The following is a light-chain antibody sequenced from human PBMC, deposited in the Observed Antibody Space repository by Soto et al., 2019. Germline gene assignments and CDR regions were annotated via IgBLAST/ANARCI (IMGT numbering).Light chain of an antibody. CDR2: KNN. J-gene: IGLJ3*02. Sequence: QSVLTQPPSVSGAPGQTITISCTGSSSNVGANYDVHWYQVLPGAGPRLLIYKNNNRPSGVPDRFSGSKSGTSASLAITGLRAEDEADYYCQSYDNSLSGPLFGGGTKLTVL. CDR1: SSNVGANYD. CDR3: QSYDNSLSGPL. V-gene: IGLV1-40*01.